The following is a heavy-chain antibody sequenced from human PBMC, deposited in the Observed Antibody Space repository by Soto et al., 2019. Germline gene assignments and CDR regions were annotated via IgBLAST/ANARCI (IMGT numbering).Heavy chain of an antibody. CDR3: AKDRPHTWEAGDHYGMDG. CDR2: VSGGGTST. D-gene: IGHD4-17*01. CDR1: GFTFNMHA. J-gene: IGHJ6*02. V-gene: IGHV3-23*01. Sequence: EVQLLESGGGLVQPGGSLRLSCAASGFTFNMHAMSWVRQAPGKGLQWVLTVSGGGTSTYYADSVKGRFTISRDNSKSTLYLQMNSLRAEDTAVYYCAKDRPHTWEAGDHYGMDGWGQGTSVTVSS.